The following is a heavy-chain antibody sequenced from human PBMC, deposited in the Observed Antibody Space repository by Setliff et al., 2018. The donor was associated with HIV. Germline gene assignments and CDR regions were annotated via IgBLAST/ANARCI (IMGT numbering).Heavy chain of an antibody. CDR1: GGSISSSSYY. CDR3: ARDMTYYYDTSGSFGWFDP. D-gene: IGHD3-22*01. V-gene: IGHV4-39*07. J-gene: IGHJ5*02. Sequence: LSLTCTVSGGSISSSSYYWGWIRQSPGKGLEWIGSGFHSGTTYYNPSLKSRVTISVDTSKNQLSLKVNSVTAADTAVYYCARDMTYYYDTSGSFGWFDPWGQGTLVTVS. CDR2: GFHSGTT.